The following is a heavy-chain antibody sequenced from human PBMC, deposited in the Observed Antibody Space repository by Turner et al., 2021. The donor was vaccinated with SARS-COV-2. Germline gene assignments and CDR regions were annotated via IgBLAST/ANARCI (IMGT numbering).Heavy chain of an antibody. D-gene: IGHD3-10*01. Sequence: QLQLQESGPGRVKPSETLSLTCTVSGGSASSSNYYWGWIRQPPGQGLEWIGSINYSARTYYHPSLKSRITISVDTSKNQFSLKLSSVTAADAAVYYCARLLNPGSYYYYYYGMDVWGQGTTVTVSS. V-gene: IGHV4-39*01. CDR3: ARLLNPGSYYYYYYGMDV. CDR1: GGSASSSNYY. J-gene: IGHJ6*02. CDR2: INYSART.